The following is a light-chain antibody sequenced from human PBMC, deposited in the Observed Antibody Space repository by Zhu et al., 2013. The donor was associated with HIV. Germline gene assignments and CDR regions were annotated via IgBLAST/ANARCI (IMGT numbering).Light chain of an antibody. CDR2: DDD. CDR1: NIGSKS. Sequence: SYELTQPPSVSVAPGKTARIPCGGNNIGSKSVHWYQQKPGQAPVLVIYDDDDRPSGIPERFSGSNSGNTATLTISRVEAGDEADYYCQVWDSSSDVVFGGGTKLTVL. V-gene: IGLV3-21*04. CDR3: QVWDSSSDVV. J-gene: IGLJ2*01.